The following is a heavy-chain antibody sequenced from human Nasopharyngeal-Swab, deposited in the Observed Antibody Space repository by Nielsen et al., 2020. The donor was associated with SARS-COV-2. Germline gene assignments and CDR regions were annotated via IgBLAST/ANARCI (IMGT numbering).Heavy chain of an antibody. CDR3: TTDHSLELTA. CDR2: IKSKTDGGTT. CDR1: GFTFSSYW. Sequence: GESLKISCTASGFTFSSYWMHWVRQAPGKGLEWVGRIKSKTDGGTTDYAAPVKGRFTISRDDSKNTLYLQMNSLKTEDTAVYYCTTDHSLELTAWGQGTLVTVSS. V-gene: IGHV3-15*07. D-gene: IGHD1-7*01. J-gene: IGHJ4*02.